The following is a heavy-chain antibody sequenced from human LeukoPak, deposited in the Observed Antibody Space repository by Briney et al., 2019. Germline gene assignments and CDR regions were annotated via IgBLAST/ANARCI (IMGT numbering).Heavy chain of an antibody. CDR1: GFTFSTYE. CDR2: ISSSGSSI. CDR3: ATQGRSMVRGV. Sequence: PGGSLRLSCAASGFTFSTYEMNWVRQAPGKGLEWVSYISSSGSSIAYTDSVKGRFTISRDNAKNSLSLQMNSLRAEDTAVYYCATQGRSMVRGVWGQGTLVTVSS. V-gene: IGHV3-48*03. D-gene: IGHD3-10*01. J-gene: IGHJ4*02.